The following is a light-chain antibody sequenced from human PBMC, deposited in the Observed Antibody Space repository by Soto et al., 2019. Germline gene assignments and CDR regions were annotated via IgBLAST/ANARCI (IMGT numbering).Light chain of an antibody. CDR1: QSLLHRNGNNY. V-gene: IGKV2-28*01. CDR2: LGS. J-gene: IGKJ1*01. Sequence: DIVMTQSPLSLPVTPGEPASVSCRSSQSLLHRNGNNYLHWYLQHPGQSPQLLICLGSNRASGVPGRFSGSGSGTDFTLHISRVEAEDVGVYYCMQSLQKPCTFGQGTKVDI. CDR3: MQSLQKPCT.